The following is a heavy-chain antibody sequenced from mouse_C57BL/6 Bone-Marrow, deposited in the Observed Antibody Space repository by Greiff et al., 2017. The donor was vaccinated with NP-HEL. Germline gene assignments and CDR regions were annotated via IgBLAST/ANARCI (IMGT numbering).Heavy chain of an antibody. CDR2: ISSGGSYT. CDR1: GFTFSSYG. D-gene: IGHD1-1*01. CDR3: ARNYYGSSLFAY. V-gene: IGHV5-6*02. J-gene: IGHJ3*01. Sequence: EVKLVESGGDLVKPGGSLKLSCAASGFTFSSYGMSWVRQTPDKRLEWVATISSGGSYTYYPAIVKGRFTISRDNAKNTLYLQMSSLKSEDTAMYYCARNYYGSSLFAYWGQGTLVTVSA.